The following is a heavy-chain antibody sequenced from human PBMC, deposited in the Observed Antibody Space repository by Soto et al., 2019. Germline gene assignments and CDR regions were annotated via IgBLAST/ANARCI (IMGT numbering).Heavy chain of an antibody. CDR2: VNPKSGGT. J-gene: IGHJ4*02. Sequence: ASVNVSCQASGDTFTANYIHWVRQAPGQGFEWMGWVNPKSGGTKYPQKFQGRVTMTRDTPLSTVYMTMTRLTADDTAVYYCARDLGKGGESAGFDDWGQGTLVTVSS. D-gene: IGHD4-17*01. CDR1: GDTFTANY. V-gene: IGHV1-2*02. CDR3: ARDLGKGGESAGFDD.